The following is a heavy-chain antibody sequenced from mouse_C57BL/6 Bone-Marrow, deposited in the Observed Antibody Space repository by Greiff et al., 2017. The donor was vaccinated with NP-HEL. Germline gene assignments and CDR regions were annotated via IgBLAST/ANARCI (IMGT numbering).Heavy chain of an antibody. J-gene: IGHJ4*01. CDR1: GYAFRSYG. CDR3: ARLLIRYHSMDY. CDR2: IYPGDGDT. D-gene: IGHD1-1*01. Sequence: QVQLQQSGAELVKPGASVKISCKASGYAFRSYGMNWVKQRPGTGLEWIGQIYPGDGDTNYNGKFKGKATLTADKASSTAYMQLSSLTSEDSAVYFCARLLIRYHSMDYWGQGTSVTVSS. V-gene: IGHV1-80*01.